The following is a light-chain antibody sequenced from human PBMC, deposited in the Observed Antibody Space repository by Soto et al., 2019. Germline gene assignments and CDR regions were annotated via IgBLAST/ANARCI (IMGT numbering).Light chain of an antibody. Sequence: EIVLTQSPATLSLSPGERATLSCRASQSVSSYLAWYQQKPGQAPRLLIYDASNRATGVPARFSGGESGTDFTLPISSLEPEDFAVYYCQQRSNWPLTFGGGTKVEIK. CDR2: DAS. V-gene: IGKV3-11*01. CDR3: QQRSNWPLT. CDR1: QSVSSY. J-gene: IGKJ4*01.